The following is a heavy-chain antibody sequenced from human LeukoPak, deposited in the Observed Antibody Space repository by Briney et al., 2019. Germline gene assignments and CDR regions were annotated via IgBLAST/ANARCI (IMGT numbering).Heavy chain of an antibody. CDR3: ARNPPAAANYYYYYYMDV. CDR2: INPNSGGT. D-gene: IGHD6-13*01. CDR1: GYTLTGYY. V-gene: IGHV1-2*02. J-gene: IGHJ6*03. Sequence: ASVKVSCKASGYTLTGYYMHWVRQAPGQGLEWMGWINPNSGGTNYAQKFQGRVTMTRDTSISTAYMELSRLRSDDTAVYYCARNPPAAANYYYYYYMDVWGKGTTVTVSS.